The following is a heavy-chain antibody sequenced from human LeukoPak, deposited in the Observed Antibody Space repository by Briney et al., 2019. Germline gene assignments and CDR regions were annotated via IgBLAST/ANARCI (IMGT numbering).Heavy chain of an antibody. CDR3: ARSPRFVLQGGGEREVAVPPLDY. CDR2: ISAYNGNT. J-gene: IGHJ4*02. CDR1: GYTFTSYG. D-gene: IGHD3-16*01. V-gene: IGHV1-18*01. Sequence: ASVKVSCKASGYTFTSYGISWVRQAPGQGLEWMGWISAYNGNTNYAQKLQGRVTMTTDTSTSTAYMELRSLRSDDTAVYYCARSPRFVLQGGGEREVAVPPLDYWGQGTLVTVSS.